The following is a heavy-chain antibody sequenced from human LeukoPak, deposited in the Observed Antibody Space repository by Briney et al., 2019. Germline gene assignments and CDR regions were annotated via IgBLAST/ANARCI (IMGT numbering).Heavy chain of an antibody. CDR3: ARDICSGGSCYSPTFDY. Sequence: GASVKVSCKASGYTFTSYDINWVRQATGQGLEWMGWMNPNSGNTGYAQKFQGRVTMTRNTSISTAYMELSSLRSEDTAVYYCARDICSGGSCYSPTFDYWGQGTLVTVSS. CDR2: MNPNSGNT. CDR1: GYTFTSYD. J-gene: IGHJ4*02. V-gene: IGHV1-8*01. D-gene: IGHD2-15*01.